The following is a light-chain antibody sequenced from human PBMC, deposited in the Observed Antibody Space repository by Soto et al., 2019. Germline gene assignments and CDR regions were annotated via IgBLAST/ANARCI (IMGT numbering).Light chain of an antibody. V-gene: IGKV1-39*01. CDR1: QSISSY. CDR3: QQSYSTPRT. CDR2: AAS. J-gene: IGKJ1*01. Sequence: DIRMTQSPSSLSASVGDRVTITCRASQSISSYLNWYQQKPGKAPKLLIYAASSLQSGVPSRFSGSGSGTDFTLTISSLQPEDFATYYCQQSYSTPRTFGQGTKVDTK.